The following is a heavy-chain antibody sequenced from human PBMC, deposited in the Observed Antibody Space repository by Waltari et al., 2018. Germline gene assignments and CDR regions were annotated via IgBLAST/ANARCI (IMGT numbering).Heavy chain of an antibody. Sequence: QVQLQESGPGLVKPSETLSLTCTVSGGSIRSYYWSWIRQPPGKGLEWIGYIYYSGSTNYNPSLKSRVTISVDTSKNQFSLKLSSVTAADTAVYYCARLVGSGWYAGYYFDYWGQGTLVTVSS. V-gene: IGHV4-59*01. J-gene: IGHJ4*02. CDR1: GGSIRSYY. CDR2: IYYSGST. D-gene: IGHD6-19*01. CDR3: ARLVGSGWYAGYYFDY.